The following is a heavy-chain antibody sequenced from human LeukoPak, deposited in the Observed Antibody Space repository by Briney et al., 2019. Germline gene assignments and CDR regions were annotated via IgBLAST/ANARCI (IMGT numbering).Heavy chain of an antibody. J-gene: IGHJ6*02. V-gene: IGHV3-74*01. CDR1: GFTFTTYW. CDR2: IKGDEMTT. Sequence: GGSLRLSCAASGFTFTTYWMHWVRQAPGKGLEWVSRIKGDEMTTNYADSVEGRFTISRDNAKNTVYLQMNSLRTEDTAVYYCARGLPNYYGMDVWGQGTTVTVSS. CDR3: ARGLPNYYGMDV.